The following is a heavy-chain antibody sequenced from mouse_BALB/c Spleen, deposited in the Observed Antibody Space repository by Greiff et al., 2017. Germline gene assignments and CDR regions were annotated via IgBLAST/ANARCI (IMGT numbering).Heavy chain of an antibody. CDR1: GYTFTSYY. D-gene: IGHD4-1*02. CDR2: IYPGNVNT. CDR3: ASQLGRGAWFAY. J-gene: IGHJ3*01. V-gene: IGHV1S56*01. Sequence: VQLQQSGPELVKPGASVRISCKASGYTFTSYYIHWVKQRPGQGLEWIGWIYPGNVNTKYNEKFKGKATLTADKSSSTAYMQLSSLTSEDSAVYFCASQLGRGAWFAYWGQGTLVTVSA.